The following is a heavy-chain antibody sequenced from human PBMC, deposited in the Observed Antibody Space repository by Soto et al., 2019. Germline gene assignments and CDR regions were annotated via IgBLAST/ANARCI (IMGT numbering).Heavy chain of an antibody. J-gene: IGHJ4*02. D-gene: IGHD3-10*01. CDR3: ATSTHYGRCDY. CDR2: INSDGSST. V-gene: IGHV3-74*01. CDR1: GFTLKSYW. Sequence: EVQLVESGGGLVQPGGSLRLSCAASGFTLKSYWRHWVRQAPGKGLVWVSRINSDGSSTNYADSVKGRFTISRDNAKNTLYLQMNSLRAEDTAVYYCATSTHYGRCDYWGQGTLVTVSS.